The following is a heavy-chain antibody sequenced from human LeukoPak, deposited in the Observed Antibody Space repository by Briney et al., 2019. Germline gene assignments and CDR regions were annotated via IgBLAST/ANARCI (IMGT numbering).Heavy chain of an antibody. CDR3: ASPFYYGSGSYYFDY. J-gene: IGHJ4*02. V-gene: IGHV3-30-3*01. CDR1: GFTFSSYA. Sequence: GGSLRLSCAASGFTFSSYAMHWVRQAPGKGLEWVAVISYDGSNKYYADSVKGRFTISRDNSKNTLYLQMNSLRAEDTAVYYCASPFYYGSGSYYFDYWGQGTLVTVSS. D-gene: IGHD3-10*01. CDR2: ISYDGSNK.